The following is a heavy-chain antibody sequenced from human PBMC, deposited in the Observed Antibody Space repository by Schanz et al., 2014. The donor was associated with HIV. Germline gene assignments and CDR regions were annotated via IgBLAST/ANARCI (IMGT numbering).Heavy chain of an antibody. V-gene: IGHV3-21*06. CDR3: ARDLHDYGDARTDY. CDR2: IGSGGGYK. CDR1: GFSFSSFS. D-gene: IGHD4-17*01. Sequence: EVQLVESGGGVVRPGGSLRLSCEASGFSFSSFSMNWVRQAPGKGLEWLPPIGSGGGYKYYADSVNGRFTISRDNAKNSLHLQMSRLGAEDTAVYYCARDLHDYGDARTDYWGQGILVTVSS. J-gene: IGHJ4*02.